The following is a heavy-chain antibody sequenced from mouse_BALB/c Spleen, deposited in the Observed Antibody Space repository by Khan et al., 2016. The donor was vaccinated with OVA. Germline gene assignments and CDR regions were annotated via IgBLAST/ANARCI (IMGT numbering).Heavy chain of an antibody. D-gene: IGHD1-1*01. CDR1: GYSITSNYA. CDR2: ISYSGTT. Sequence: VQLKESGPGLVKPSQSLSLTCTVTGYSITSNYAWNWIRQFPGNKLEWMGYISYSGTTSYNPSLKSRISSTRDTSKNQFFLQLTSVTTEDTATYYCARGNYYGYAMYYWGQGTSVTVSS. J-gene: IGHJ4*01. V-gene: IGHV3-2*02. CDR3: ARGNYYGYAMYY.